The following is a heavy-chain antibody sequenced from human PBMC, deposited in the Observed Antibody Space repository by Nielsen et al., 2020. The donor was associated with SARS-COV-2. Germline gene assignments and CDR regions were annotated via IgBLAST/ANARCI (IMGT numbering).Heavy chain of an antibody. CDR2: IYYSGSV. CDR1: GASLSSRNYY. J-gene: IGHJ3*02. Sequence: SDTLSLTCTVSGASLSSRNYYWGWLRQPPGKGLEWIGTIYYSGSVSYNPSLRSRVTISVDTSKKHFSLKLTSVTAADTAVYFCARGDIAVVPAAMFRGDDAFDIWGQGTMVRVSS. D-gene: IGHD2-2*01. V-gene: IGHV4-39*02. CDR3: ARGDIAVVPAAMFRGDDAFDI.